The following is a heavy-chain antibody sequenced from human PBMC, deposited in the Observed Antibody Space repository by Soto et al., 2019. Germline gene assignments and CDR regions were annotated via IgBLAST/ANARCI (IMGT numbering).Heavy chain of an antibody. CDR1: GGSISSGGYY. V-gene: IGHV4-31*03. Sequence: QVQLQESGPGLVKPSQTLSLTCTVSGGSISSGGYYWSWIRQHPGKGLEGIGYIYYSGSTYYNPSLKSRVTISVDTSKNQFSLKLSSVTAADTAVYYCARIDDDYYGSGSFAFDYWGQGTLVTVSS. CDR2: IYYSGST. D-gene: IGHD3-10*01. J-gene: IGHJ4*02. CDR3: ARIDDDYYGSGSFAFDY.